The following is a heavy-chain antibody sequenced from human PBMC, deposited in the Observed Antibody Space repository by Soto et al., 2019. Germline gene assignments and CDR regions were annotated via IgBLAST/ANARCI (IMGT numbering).Heavy chain of an antibody. CDR2: ISYDGSNK. CDR1: GFTFSSYG. Sequence: QVQLVESGGGVVQPGRSLRLSCAASGFTFSSYGMHWVRQAPGKGLEWVAVISYDGSNKYYADSVKGRFTISRDNSKNTLYLQMNSLRAEDTAVYYCAKPGGMTGYGSAWGQGTLFTVSS. V-gene: IGHV3-30*18. D-gene: IGHD3-9*01. CDR3: AKPGGMTGYGSA. J-gene: IGHJ4*02.